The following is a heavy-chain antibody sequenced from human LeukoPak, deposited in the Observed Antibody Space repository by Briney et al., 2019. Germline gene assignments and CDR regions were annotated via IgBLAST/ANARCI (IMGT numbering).Heavy chain of an antibody. CDR3: AKRYFGNYYFDY. J-gene: IGHJ4*02. CDR2: IGSSGGNT. V-gene: IGHV3-23*01. CDR1: GFTFNNYA. Sequence: GGSLRLSCAASGFTFNNYAMSWVRQAPGKGLEWVSAIGSSGGNTYYADSVKGRFTISRDNSENTLYLQMNSLRAEDTAVYFCAKRYFGNYYFDYWGQGTLVTVSS. D-gene: IGHD3-9*01.